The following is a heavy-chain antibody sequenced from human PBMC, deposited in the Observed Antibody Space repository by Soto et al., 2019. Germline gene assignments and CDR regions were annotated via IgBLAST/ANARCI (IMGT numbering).Heavy chain of an antibody. CDR1: GSTFSGFW. CDR3: ARGQECGSSSCPDYNYYYMDV. D-gene: IGHD2-2*01. Sequence: VQLVESGGGLVQPGGSLRLSCVAAGSTFSGFWMSWVRQSPGKGLEWVANVNQDGSEQYYVESVKGRFTISRDSDKNYMYLQLRRLRDEGAAVYYCARGQECGSSSCPDYNYYYMDVWGTGTTVTVSS. CDR2: VNQDGSEQ. J-gene: IGHJ6*03. V-gene: IGHV3-7*01.